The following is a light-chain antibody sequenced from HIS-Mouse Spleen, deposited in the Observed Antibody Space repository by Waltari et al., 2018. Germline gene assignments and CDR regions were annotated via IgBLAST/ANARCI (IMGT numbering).Light chain of an antibody. V-gene: IGLV2-23*01. CDR2: EGS. J-gene: IGLJ3*02. CDR1: SSDGGSYHL. Sequence: QSALTQPASVSGSPGQSIPISCTGTSSDGGSYHLVSWYQQHPGKAPKLMIYEGSKRPSGVSNRFSGSKSGNTASLTISGLQAEDEADYYCCSYAGSSTWVFGGGTKLTVL. CDR3: CSYAGSSTWV.